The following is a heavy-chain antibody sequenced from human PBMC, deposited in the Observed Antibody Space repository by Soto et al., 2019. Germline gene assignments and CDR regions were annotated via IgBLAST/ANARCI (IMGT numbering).Heavy chain of an antibody. Sequence: QVQLVQSGAEVKKPGSSVKVSCKASGGTFSSYAISWVRQAPGQGLEWMGGIIPIFGTANYAPKFQGRVTITAAESTSTAYMELSSLRSEDTAVYYCARVVTVVKSFHYWYFDLWGRGTLVTVSS. V-gene: IGHV1-69*12. J-gene: IGHJ2*01. CDR2: IIPIFGTA. CDR1: GGTFSSYA. D-gene: IGHD2-15*01. CDR3: ARVVTVVKSFHYWYFDL.